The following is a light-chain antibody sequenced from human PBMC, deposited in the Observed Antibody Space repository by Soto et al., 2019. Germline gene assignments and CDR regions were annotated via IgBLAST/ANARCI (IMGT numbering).Light chain of an antibody. CDR1: QSVLSRSNNKNY. CDR3: QQYYGGPIT. Sequence: DIVMTQSPDSLAVSLGERATVNCKSSQSVLSRSNNKNYLAWFQQKPGQPPKLLIYWASTRKSGVPDRFGGSGFGTDFTLTISSLQAEDVAVYYCQQYYGGPITFGQGTRLEIK. CDR2: WAS. J-gene: IGKJ5*01. V-gene: IGKV4-1*01.